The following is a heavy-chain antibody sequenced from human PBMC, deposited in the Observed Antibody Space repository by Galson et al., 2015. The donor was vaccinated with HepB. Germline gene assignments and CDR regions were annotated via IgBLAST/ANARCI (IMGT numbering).Heavy chain of an antibody. CDR1: GYSFTSYW. CDR2: IDPSDSYT. J-gene: IGHJ5*02. D-gene: IGHD6-13*01. CDR3: AREPIAAAGHNWFDP. Sequence: SGAEVKKPGESLRISCKGSGYSFTSYWISWVRQMPGKGLEWMGRIDPSDSYTNYSPSFQGHVTISADKSISTAYLQWSSLKASDTAMYYCAREPIAAAGHNWFDPWGQGTLVTVSS. V-gene: IGHV5-10-1*01.